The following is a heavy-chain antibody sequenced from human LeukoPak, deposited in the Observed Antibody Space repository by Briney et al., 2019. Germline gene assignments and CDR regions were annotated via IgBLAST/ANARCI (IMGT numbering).Heavy chain of an antibody. Sequence: GGSLRLSCAASGFTVSSNYMSWVRQAPGKGLEWVSVIYSGGSTYYADSVKGRFTISRHNSKNPLYLQMNSLRAEDTAVYYCARAPYSGSYYAVDYWGQGTLVTVSS. CDR3: ARAPYSGSYYAVDY. CDR1: GFTVSSNY. V-gene: IGHV3-53*04. CDR2: IYSGGST. J-gene: IGHJ4*02. D-gene: IGHD1-26*01.